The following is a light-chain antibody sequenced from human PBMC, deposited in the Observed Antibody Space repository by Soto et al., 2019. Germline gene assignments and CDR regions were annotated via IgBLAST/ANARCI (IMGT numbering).Light chain of an antibody. V-gene: IGLV2-23*02. J-gene: IGLJ2*01. Sequence: QSVLTQPASMSGSPGQSITISCTGTTSDVGSYNLVSWYQQHPGKAPKLIIYEVSERPSGVSTRFSGSKSGNVASLTISGLQAEDEAEYYCCSYATPRQFGGGTKVTVL. CDR1: TSDVGSYNL. CDR3: CSYATPRQ. CDR2: EVS.